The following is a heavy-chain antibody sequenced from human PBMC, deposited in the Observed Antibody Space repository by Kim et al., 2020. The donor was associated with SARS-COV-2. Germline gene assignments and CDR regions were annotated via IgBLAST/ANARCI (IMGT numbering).Heavy chain of an antibody. CDR1: GFTFSSYG. Sequence: GGSLRLSCAASGFTFSSYGMHWVRQAPGKGLEWVAVISYDGSNKYYADSVKGRFTISRDNSKNTLYLQMNSLRAGDTAVYYCAKGAATMVRGPRDYWGQGTLVTVSS. CDR2: ISYDGSNK. CDR3: AKGAATMVRGPRDY. J-gene: IGHJ4*02. V-gene: IGHV3-30*18. D-gene: IGHD3-10*01.